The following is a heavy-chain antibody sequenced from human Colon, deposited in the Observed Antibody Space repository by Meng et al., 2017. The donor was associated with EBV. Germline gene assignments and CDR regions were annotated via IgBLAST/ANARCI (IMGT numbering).Heavy chain of an antibody. CDR3: GTLKYTSGFYGPAY. J-gene: IGHJ4*02. CDR1: GYPFTRYP. D-gene: IGHD6-19*01. CDR2: ISTNTGNP. Sequence: QVQLGQSGFELKKPGASGKVSCKASGYPFTRYPMNWVRQDPGQGLEWMGWISTNTGNPTYAQGFTGRFVFSVDTSVSTAYLQISSLKAEDTAVYYCGTLKYTSGFYGPAYWGQGALVTVSS. V-gene: IGHV7-4-1*02.